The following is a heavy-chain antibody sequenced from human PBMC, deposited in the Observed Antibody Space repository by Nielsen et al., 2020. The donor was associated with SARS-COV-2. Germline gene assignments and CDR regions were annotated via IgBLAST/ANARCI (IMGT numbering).Heavy chain of an antibody. CDR3: ARDHDHRAARTTDYYGMDV. V-gene: IGHV3-48*01. CDR2: ISSSSSTI. J-gene: IGHJ6*02. CDR1: GFTFSSYS. Sequence: GGSLRLSCAASGFTFSSYSMNWVRQAPGKGLEWVSYISSSSSTIYYADSVKGRFTISRDNAKNSLYLQMNSLRAEDTAVYYCARDHDHRAARTTDYYGMDVWGQGTTVTVSS. D-gene: IGHD1-7*01.